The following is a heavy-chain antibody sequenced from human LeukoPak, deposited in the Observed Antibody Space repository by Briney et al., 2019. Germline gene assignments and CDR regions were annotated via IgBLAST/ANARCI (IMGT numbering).Heavy chain of an antibody. CDR2: ISSSSSYI. CDR1: GFTFSSYS. CDR3: ARETAAAGKGLDY. V-gene: IGHV3-21*01. D-gene: IGHD6-13*01. Sequence: GGSLRLSCAASGFTFSSYSMNWVRQAPGKGLEWVSSISSSSSYIYYADSVKGRFTISRDNAKNSLYLQINSLRAEDTAVYYCARETAAAGKGLDYWGQGTLVTVSS. J-gene: IGHJ4*02.